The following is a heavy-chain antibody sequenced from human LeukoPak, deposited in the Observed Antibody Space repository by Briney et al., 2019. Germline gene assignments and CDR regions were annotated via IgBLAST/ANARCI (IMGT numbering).Heavy chain of an antibody. V-gene: IGHV3-7*01. CDR1: GFTFSSYG. D-gene: IGHD5-24*01. CDR2: VKQDGSEN. Sequence: GGSLRLSCAASGFTFSSYGMHWVRQAPGKGLEWVANVKQDGSENYYVDSVEGRFTISRDNAKNSLYLQMNSLRAEDTAVYYCARDEMATSYPYYYYGMDVWGQGTTATVSS. J-gene: IGHJ6*02. CDR3: ARDEMATSYPYYYYGMDV.